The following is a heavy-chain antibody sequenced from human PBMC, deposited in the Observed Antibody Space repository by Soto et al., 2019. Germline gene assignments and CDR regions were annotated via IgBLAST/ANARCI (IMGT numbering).Heavy chain of an antibody. CDR2: IGASNGDS. D-gene: IGHD1-26*01. CDR1: GYNFIDYV. V-gene: IGHV1-18*01. J-gene: IGHJ6*03. Sequence: QVQLVQSGAEVKKPGASVRVACKTSGYNFIDYVISWVRQAPGQGLEWVGWIGASNGDSNFAQKVQGRVNMTTDTSTSTVYMELRTLRSDDSAVYFCARAATSTEKYYYYMYVWGKGTTVTVSS. CDR3: ARAATSTEKYYYYMYV.